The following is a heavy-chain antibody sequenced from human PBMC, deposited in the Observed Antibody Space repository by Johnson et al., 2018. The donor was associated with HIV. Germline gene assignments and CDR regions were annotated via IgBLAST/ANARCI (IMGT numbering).Heavy chain of an antibody. J-gene: IGHJ3*02. V-gene: IGHV3-53*01. Sequence: EVQVVESGGGLIQPGGSLRLSCAVSGFAVSNNYMSWVRQAPGQGLEWVSVIYSSGSAYNADSMKGRFTISRDNSKNTLYLQMNSLRVEDTAVYYCASSSPYSGSYGDAFDIWGQGTLVTVSS. CDR3: ASSSPYSGSYGDAFDI. CDR1: GFAVSNNY. D-gene: IGHD1-26*01. CDR2: IYSSGSA.